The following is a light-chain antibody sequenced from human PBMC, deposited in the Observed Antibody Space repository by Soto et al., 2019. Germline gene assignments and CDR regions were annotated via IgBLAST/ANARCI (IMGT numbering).Light chain of an antibody. J-gene: IGKJ1*01. Sequence: AIRMTQSPSSLSASTGDRVTFTCRASQGISSYLAWYQQKPGKAPKLLIYAASTLQSGVPSRFSGSGSGTDFTLPISCLQSEDFATYYCQQYYSYPPTFGQGTKVEIK. CDR1: QGISSY. CDR2: AAS. CDR3: QQYYSYPPT. V-gene: IGKV1-8*01.